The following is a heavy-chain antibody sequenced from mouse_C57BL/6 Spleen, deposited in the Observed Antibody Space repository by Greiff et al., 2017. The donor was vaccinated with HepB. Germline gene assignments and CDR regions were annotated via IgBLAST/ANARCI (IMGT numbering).Heavy chain of an antibody. CDR1: GYTFTEYS. Sequence: QVQLQQSGAELVKPGASVKLSCKASGYTFTEYSIHWVKQRSGQGLEWIGWFYPGSGSIKYNEKFKDKATLTADKSSSTVYMELSRLTSEDSAVYFCARHERGDYYGSSYAFDYWGQGTTLTVSS. V-gene: IGHV1-62-2*01. J-gene: IGHJ2*01. CDR3: ARHERGDYYGSSYAFDY. D-gene: IGHD1-1*01. CDR2: FYPGSGSI.